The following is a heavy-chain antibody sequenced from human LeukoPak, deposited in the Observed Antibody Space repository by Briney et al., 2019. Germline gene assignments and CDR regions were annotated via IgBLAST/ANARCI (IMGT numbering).Heavy chain of an antibody. J-gene: IGHJ4*02. CDR2: VYHSGIT. V-gene: IGHV4-59*08. CDR3: ARYSSGTSFSFDF. Sequence: PSETLSLTCTVSSGSIRIYYWSWIRQPPGKGLEWIGYVYHSGITHYNPSLKSRVSISVDTSKNQFSLKLSSVTATDTAVYYCARYSSGTSFSFDFWGQGSLVTVSS. D-gene: IGHD3-10*01. CDR1: SGSIRIYY.